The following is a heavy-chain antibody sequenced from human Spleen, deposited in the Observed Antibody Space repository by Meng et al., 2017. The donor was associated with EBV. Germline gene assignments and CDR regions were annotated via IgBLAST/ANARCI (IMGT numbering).Heavy chain of an antibody. Sequence: LRESGPGLVTPSLTLSSTCFVAGGSITRTTGWGWVRPPPGKGLEWIGETHHGGNTNYNTSLQSRVTISVDKSKSQFSLQLTSVTAADTALYYCASHLVTPGTRGFDHWGPGILVTVSS. J-gene: IGHJ4*02. CDR2: THHGGNT. CDR1: GGSITRTTG. V-gene: IGHV4-4*02. CDR3: ASHLVTPGTRGFDH. D-gene: IGHD6-13*01.